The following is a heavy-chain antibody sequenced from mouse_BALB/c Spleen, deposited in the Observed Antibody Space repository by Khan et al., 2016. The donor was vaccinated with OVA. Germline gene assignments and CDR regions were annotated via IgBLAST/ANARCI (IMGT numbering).Heavy chain of an antibody. Sequence: QIQLVQSGPELKKPGETVKISCKASGHTFTNFGMNWVKQAPGKGLKWMGWINTYTGEPTYADDFNGRFAFSLEASASTAYFQINNLTNEDTATYFCARPPYFSYARDNWGQGTSVTVSS. V-gene: IGHV9-3-1*01. CDR2: INTYTGEP. CDR1: GHTFTNFG. CDR3: ARPPYFSYARDN. D-gene: IGHD2-10*01. J-gene: IGHJ4*01.